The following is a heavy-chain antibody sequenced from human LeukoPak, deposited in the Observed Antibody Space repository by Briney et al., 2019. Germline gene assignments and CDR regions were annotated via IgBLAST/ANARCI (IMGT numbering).Heavy chain of an antibody. D-gene: IGHD3-16*01. Sequence: ASVKVSCKASGYTFTGYYMHWVRQAPGQGLEWMGWINPNSGGTNDAQKFQGRVTMTRDTSISTVYMELSSLRSEDTAVYYCARESLPERGALGTTFGGRDLYNWFDPWGQGTLVTVSS. CDR2: INPNSGGT. J-gene: IGHJ5*02. CDR3: ARESLPERGALGTTFGGRDLYNWFDP. V-gene: IGHV1-2*02. CDR1: GYTFTGYY.